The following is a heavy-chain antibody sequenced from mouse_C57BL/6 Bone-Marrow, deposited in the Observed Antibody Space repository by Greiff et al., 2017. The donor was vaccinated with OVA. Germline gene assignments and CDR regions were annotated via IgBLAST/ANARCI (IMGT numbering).Heavy chain of an antibody. Sequence: VKLMESGAELAKPGASVKLSCKASGYTFTSYWMHWVKQRPGQGLEWIGYINPSSGYTKYNQKFKDKATLTADKSSSTAYMQLSSLTYEDSAVYYCARMGNYYGSSYGDYYAMDYWGQGTSVTVSS. D-gene: IGHD1-1*01. CDR3: ARMGNYYGSSYGDYYAMDY. CDR2: INPSSGYT. J-gene: IGHJ4*01. CDR1: GYTFTSYW. V-gene: IGHV1-7*01.